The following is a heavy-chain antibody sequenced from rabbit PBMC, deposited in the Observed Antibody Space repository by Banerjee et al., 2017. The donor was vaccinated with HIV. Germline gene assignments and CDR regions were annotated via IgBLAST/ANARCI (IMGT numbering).Heavy chain of an antibody. J-gene: IGHJ4*01. D-gene: IGHD4-1*01. CDR1: GIDFSSYYY. V-gene: IGHV1S43*01. Sequence: QQQLEESGGGLVKPGGTLTLTCKASGIDFSSYYYMCWVRQAPGKGLEWIACIDTGDGTTYYASWVNGRFTVSLDNAQNTVFLQMTSLTPADTATYFCARAYNSGWGGYFNLWGPGTLVTVS. CDR2: IDTGDGTT. CDR3: ARAYNSGWGGYFNL.